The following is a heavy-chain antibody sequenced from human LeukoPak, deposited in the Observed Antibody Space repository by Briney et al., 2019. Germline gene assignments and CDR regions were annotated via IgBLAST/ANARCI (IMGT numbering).Heavy chain of an antibody. D-gene: IGHD2-2*02. J-gene: IGHJ3*02. CDR3: AKGIGRYCSSTSCYTNYAFDI. CDR2: ISWNSGSI. V-gene: IGHV3-9*01. CDR1: GFTFDDYA. Sequence: GGSLRLSCAASGFTFDDYAMHWVRQAPGKGLEWVSGISWNSGSIGYADSVKGRFTISRDNAKNSLYLQMNSLRAEDTALYYCAKGIGRYCSSTSCYTNYAFDIWGQGTMVTVSS.